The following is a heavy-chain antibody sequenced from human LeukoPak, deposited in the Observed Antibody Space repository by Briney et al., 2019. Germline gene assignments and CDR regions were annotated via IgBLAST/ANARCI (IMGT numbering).Heavy chain of an antibody. V-gene: IGHV4-4*02. J-gene: IGHJ4*02. D-gene: IGHD1-26*01. CDR2: IHHSDGT. CDR1: GGFIGHGYW. CDR3: ARNAAYCLDY. Sequence: SETLSLTCVVSGGFIGHGYWWSRVRQPPGKGLEWIGEIHHSDGTNYNPSLKSRVTISVDTSKNQFSLKMTSVTAADTAIYYCARNAAYCLDYWGQGTLVTVSS.